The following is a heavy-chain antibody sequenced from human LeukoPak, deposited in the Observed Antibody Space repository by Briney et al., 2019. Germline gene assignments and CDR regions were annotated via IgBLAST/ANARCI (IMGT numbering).Heavy chain of an antibody. V-gene: IGHV5-10-1*01. J-gene: IGHJ4*02. CDR2: IDPSDSYT. Sequence: GSSLQISCKGSGYRFTSYWNSWVRQMSGKGLEWMGRIDPSDSYTNYSPSFQGHVTISADKSISTAYLQWSSLKASDTAMYYCARLLSGSPLKEFDYWGQGTLVTVSS. D-gene: IGHD1-26*01. CDR1: GYRFTSYW. CDR3: ARLLSGSPLKEFDY.